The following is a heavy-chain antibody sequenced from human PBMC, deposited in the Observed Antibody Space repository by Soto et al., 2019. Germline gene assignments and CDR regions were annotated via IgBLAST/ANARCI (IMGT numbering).Heavy chain of an antibody. Sequence: GGSLRLSCAASGFTFSSYSMNWVRQAPGKGLEWVSYISSSSSTIYYADSVKGRFTISRDNAKNSLYLQMNSLRAEDTAVYYCARSSGFGYWGQGTLVTVSS. V-gene: IGHV3-48*01. J-gene: IGHJ4*02. CDR3: ARSSGFGY. CDR2: ISSSSSTI. CDR1: GFTFSSYS. D-gene: IGHD6-19*01.